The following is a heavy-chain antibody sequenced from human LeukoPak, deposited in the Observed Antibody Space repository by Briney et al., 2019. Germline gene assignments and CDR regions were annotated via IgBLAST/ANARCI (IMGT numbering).Heavy chain of an antibody. D-gene: IGHD5-18*01. CDR1: GFTVSSNY. CDR3: AGHIAMAPFDY. Sequence: GGSLRLSCAASGFTVSSNYMSWVRQAPGKGLEWVSVIYSGGSTYYADSVKGRFTISRDNSKNTLYLQMNSLRAEDTAVYYCAGHIAMAPFDYWGQGTLVTVSS. V-gene: IGHV3-53*01. CDR2: IYSGGST. J-gene: IGHJ4*02.